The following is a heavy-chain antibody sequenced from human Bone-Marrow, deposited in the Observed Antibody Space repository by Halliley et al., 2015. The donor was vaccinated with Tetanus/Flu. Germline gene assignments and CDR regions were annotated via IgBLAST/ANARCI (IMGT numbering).Heavy chain of an antibody. D-gene: IGHD3-10*01. V-gene: IGHV4-4*01. J-gene: IGHJ4*02. Sequence: SLRLSCTVSAGSITTSNWWSWVRQPPGKGLEWIGEIYHGGAFNYAPALESRVSVSVDKSKNQFSLTLTSLNAADTAVYFCAGHLATRGTRGFDSWGQGVLVTFSS. CDR3: AGHLATRGTRGFDS. CDR1: AGSITTSNW. CDR2: IYHGGAF.